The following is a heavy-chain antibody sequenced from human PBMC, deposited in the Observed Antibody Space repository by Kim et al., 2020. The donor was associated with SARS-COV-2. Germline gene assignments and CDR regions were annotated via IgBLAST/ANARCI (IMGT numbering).Heavy chain of an antibody. Sequence: ASVKVSCKASGYTFTGYYMHWVRQAPGQGLEWMGRINPNSGGTNYAQKFQGRVTMTRDTSISTAYMELSRLRSDDTAVYYCARPRLWFRDNDAFDIWGQGTMVTVSS. J-gene: IGHJ3*02. V-gene: IGHV1-2*06. CDR3: ARPRLWFRDNDAFDI. CDR2: INPNSGGT. CDR1: GYTFTGYY. D-gene: IGHD3-10*01.